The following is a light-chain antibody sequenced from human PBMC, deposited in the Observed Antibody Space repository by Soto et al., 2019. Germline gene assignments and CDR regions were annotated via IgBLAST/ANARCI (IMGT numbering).Light chain of an antibody. CDR3: AAWDVSLNGYV. Sequence: QSVLTQPPSASGTPGQRVTISCSGSSSNIGINTVNWYQQLPGAAPKLLIYTNNQRPSGVPDRFSASKSGTSASLAISGLQSEDEADYYCAAWDVSLNGYVFGTGTKVTVL. CDR1: SSNIGINT. V-gene: IGLV1-44*01. J-gene: IGLJ1*01. CDR2: TNN.